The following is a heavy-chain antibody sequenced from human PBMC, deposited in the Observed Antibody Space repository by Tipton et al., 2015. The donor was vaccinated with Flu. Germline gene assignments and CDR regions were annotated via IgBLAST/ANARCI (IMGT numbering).Heavy chain of an antibody. V-gene: IGHV4-34*12. Sequence: LRLSCTVSGGSISAYYWSWNRQPPGRGLEWIGEIFHSGSTNYNPSLKSRVTISVDTSKNQFSLTLSSLTAADSAVYYCASGASGGWSIAARPNWFDPWGQGTLVTVAA. CDR1: GGSISAYY. CDR2: IFHSGST. D-gene: IGHD6-6*01. CDR3: ASGASGGWSIAARPNWFDP. J-gene: IGHJ5*02.